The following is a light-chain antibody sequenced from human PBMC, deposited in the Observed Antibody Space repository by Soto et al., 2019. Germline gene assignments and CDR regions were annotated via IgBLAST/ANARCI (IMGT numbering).Light chain of an antibody. Sequence: QSALTQPASVSGSPGQSITFSCTGTSSDIGSYNLVSWYQQYPGKAPKLMIYEVTKRPSGVSNRFSGSKSGNTASLTISGLQGEDEADYDCCLDSDSSTFWVFGGGTKLTVL. CDR1: SSDIGSYNL. J-gene: IGLJ3*02. V-gene: IGLV2-23*02. CDR2: EVT. CDR3: CLDSDSSTFWV.